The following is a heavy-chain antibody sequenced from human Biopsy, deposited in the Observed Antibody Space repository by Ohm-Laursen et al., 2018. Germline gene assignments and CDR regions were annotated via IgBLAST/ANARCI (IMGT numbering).Heavy chain of an antibody. CDR1: AYTLTDYY. D-gene: IGHD5-24*01. CDR2: ISPSGATT. J-gene: IGHJ6*02. CDR3: ARAGVGSDGTDSYYYGMDV. V-gene: IGHV1-46*01. Sequence: ASVKVSCNASAYTLTDYYLHWVRQAPGQGLEWMGVISPSGATTSFSQKFQGRITMTRDTSTGTVYMDLNSLGSEDTAVYYCARAGVGSDGTDSYYYGMDVWGPGTTVTVSS.